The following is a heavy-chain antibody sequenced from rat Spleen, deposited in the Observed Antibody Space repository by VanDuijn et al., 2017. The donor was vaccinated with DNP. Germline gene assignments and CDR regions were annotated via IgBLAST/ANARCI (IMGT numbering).Heavy chain of an antibody. V-gene: IGHV3-1*01. CDR3: ARWTRYFDY. CDR2: ISYSGGT. CDR1: GYSITSNY. D-gene: IGHD1-7*01. Sequence: EVQLQESGSGLVKPSQSLSLTCSVTGYSITSNYWGWIRKFPGDEFEYIGHISYSGGTNYTPSLKSRISITRDTSKNHFFLHLNSVTTEDTATYYCARWTRYFDYWGQGVMVTVSS. J-gene: IGHJ2*01.